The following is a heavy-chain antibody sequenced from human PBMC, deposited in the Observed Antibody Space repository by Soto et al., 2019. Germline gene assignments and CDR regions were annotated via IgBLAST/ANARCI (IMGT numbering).Heavy chain of an antibody. D-gene: IGHD3-22*01. Sequence: ASVKVSCKVSGYTLTELSMHWVRQAPGKGLEWMGGFDPEDGETIYAQKFQGRVTMTEDTSTDTAYMELSSLRSEDTAVYYCATPKNTYYYDSGVYRYWGQGPLVTVSS. CDR2: FDPEDGET. V-gene: IGHV1-24*01. CDR3: ATPKNTYYYDSGVYRY. J-gene: IGHJ4*02. CDR1: GYTLTELS.